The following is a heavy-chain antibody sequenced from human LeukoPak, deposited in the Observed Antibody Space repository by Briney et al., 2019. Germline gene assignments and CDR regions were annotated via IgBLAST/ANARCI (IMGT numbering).Heavy chain of an antibody. CDR1: GYTFTGYY. V-gene: IGHV1-2*06. CDR3: AGSGSGSYIVY. Sequence: ASVKVSCKASGYTFTGYYMHWVRQAPGQGPEWMGRINPNSGGTNYAQKFQGRVTMTRDTSISTAYMELSRLRSDDTAVYNCAGSGSGSYIVYWGQGTLVTVSS. CDR2: INPNSGGT. D-gene: IGHD3-10*01. J-gene: IGHJ4*02.